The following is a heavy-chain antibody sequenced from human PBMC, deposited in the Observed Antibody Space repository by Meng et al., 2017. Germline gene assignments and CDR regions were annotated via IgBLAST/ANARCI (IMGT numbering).Heavy chain of an antibody. CDR3: ARGYDFWSGQYYFDY. CDR1: GGSISSYY. CDR2: IYYSGST. D-gene: IGHD3-3*01. Sequence: VLLQGSGPGLGTPSETLSLTCTVSGGSISSYYWSWIRQPPGKGLEWIGYIYYSGSTNYNPSLKSRVTISVDTSKNQFSLKLSSVTAADTAVYYCARGYDFWSGQYYFDYWGQGTLVTVSS. V-gene: IGHV4-59*01. J-gene: IGHJ4*02.